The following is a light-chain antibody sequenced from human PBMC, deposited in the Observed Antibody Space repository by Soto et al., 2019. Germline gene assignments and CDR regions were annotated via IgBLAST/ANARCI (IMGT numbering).Light chain of an antibody. CDR2: KAT. CDR3: QHYNNYFT. J-gene: IGKJ1*01. CDR1: QSVQTW. Sequence: IQLTQSPSTLSSSLGDRVTITCRASQSVQTWLAWFQQKPGKAPKLLIYKATTLETGVPSRFSGSGSETEFTLTISSMKPDDLGTDYCQHYNNYFTFGQGTKVDNK. V-gene: IGKV1-5*03.